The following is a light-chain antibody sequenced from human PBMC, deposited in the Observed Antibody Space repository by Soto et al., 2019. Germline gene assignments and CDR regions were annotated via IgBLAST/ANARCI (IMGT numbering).Light chain of an antibody. V-gene: IGLV1-40*01. CDR3: QSYDSSLSAL. CDR2: GNS. J-gene: IGLJ2*01. Sequence: QPVLTQPPSVSGAPGQRVTISCTGSSSNIGAGYDVHWYQQLPGTAPKLLIYGNSNRPSGVPDRFSGSKSGTSASLAITGLQAEDEADYSCQSYDSSLSALFGGGTQLTVL. CDR1: SSNIGAGYD.